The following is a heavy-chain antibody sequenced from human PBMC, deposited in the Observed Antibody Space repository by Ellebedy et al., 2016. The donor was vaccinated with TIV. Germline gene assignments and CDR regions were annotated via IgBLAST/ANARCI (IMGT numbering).Heavy chain of an antibody. CDR3: TAGAQGSGSHDH. D-gene: IGHD2-15*01. J-gene: IGHJ4*02. Sequence: GESLKVSCAASGFTLSDHYMDWVRQAPGKGLEWVGRTRNKARSYTTVYAASVKGRFTISRDDSKNSLYLQMNSPKTEDTALYYCTAGAQGSGSHDHWGQGTLVTVSS. CDR2: TRNKARSYTT. V-gene: IGHV3-72*01. CDR1: GFTLSDHY.